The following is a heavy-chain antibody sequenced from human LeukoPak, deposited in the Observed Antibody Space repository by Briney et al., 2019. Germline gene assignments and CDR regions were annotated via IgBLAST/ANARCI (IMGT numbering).Heavy chain of an antibody. D-gene: IGHD2-21*01. Sequence: PSETLSLTCTVSGGSISSSSYYWGWIRQPPGKGLEWIGSIYHSGSTYYDPSLKSRVTISVDTSKNQFSLKLSSVIAADTAVYYCARVDWLANHYYYMDVWGKGTTVTVSS. CDR2: IYHSGST. V-gene: IGHV4-39*07. CDR1: GGSISSSSYY. J-gene: IGHJ6*03. CDR3: ARVDWLANHYYYMDV.